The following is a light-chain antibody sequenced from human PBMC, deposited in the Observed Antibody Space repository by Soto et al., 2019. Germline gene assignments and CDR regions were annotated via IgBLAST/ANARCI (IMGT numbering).Light chain of an antibody. CDR1: SSDVGGYNY. Sequence: QSVLTQPASVSGSPGQSITISCTGTSSDVGGYNYVSWYQQHPGKAPKLMIYDLTNRPSGVSNRFSGSKSGNTASLTISGLQADDEADYYCSSYTSRNTYVFGTGTKLTVL. J-gene: IGLJ1*01. CDR3: SSYTSRNTYV. V-gene: IGLV2-14*03. CDR2: DLT.